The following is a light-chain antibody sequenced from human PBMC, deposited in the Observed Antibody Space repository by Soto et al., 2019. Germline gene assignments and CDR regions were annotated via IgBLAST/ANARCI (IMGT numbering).Light chain of an antibody. Sequence: EIVMTQSPGTLSVSPGERATLSCRASQSVSSNLAWYQQKPGQAPRLLISGASTRATGIPARFSGSGSDTEFPLTISSLQSEDVAVYYCQQYNSWPPLTFDGGTKVEIK. CDR3: QQYNSWPPLT. CDR2: GAS. V-gene: IGKV3-15*01. CDR1: QSVSSN. J-gene: IGKJ4*01.